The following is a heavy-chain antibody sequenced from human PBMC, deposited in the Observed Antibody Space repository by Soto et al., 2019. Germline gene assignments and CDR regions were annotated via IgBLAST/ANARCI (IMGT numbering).Heavy chain of an antibody. Sequence: ASVKVSCKASGYTFTSYYMHWVRQAPGQGLEWMGIINPSGGSTSYAQKFQGRVTMTRDTSTSTVYMELSSLRSEDTAVYYCARPGGLTIFGVVLHPDAFDIWGQGTMVTVSS. CDR3: ARPGGLTIFGVVLHPDAFDI. CDR1: GYTFTSYY. CDR2: INPSGGST. V-gene: IGHV1-46*03. J-gene: IGHJ3*02. D-gene: IGHD3-3*01.